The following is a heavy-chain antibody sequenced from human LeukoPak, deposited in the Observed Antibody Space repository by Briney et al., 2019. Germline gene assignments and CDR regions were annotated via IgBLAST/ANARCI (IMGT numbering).Heavy chain of an antibody. CDR2: INSDGSST. J-gene: IGHJ6*02. CDR1: GFTYSSYW. CDR3: AVEMATIRINYGMDV. V-gene: IGHV3-74*01. D-gene: IGHD5-24*01. Sequence: GGSLRLSCAASGFTYSSYWMHWVRQAPGKGLVWVSRINSDGSSTSYADSVKGRFTISRDNAKNTLYLQMNSLRAEDTAVYYCAVEMATIRINYGMDVWGQGTTVTVSS.